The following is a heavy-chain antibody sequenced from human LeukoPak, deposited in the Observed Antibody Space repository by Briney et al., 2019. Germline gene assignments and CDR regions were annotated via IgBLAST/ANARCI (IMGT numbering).Heavy chain of an antibody. V-gene: IGHV1-2*02. CDR3: ARTYGSTSCYRH. Sequence: ASVKVSCKASGYTFTGYYMHWVRQAPGQGLEWMGRINPNSGGTNYAQKFQGRVTMTRDTSISTAYMELSRLRSDDTAVYYCARTYGSTSCYRHWGQGTLVTVSS. CDR1: GYTFTGYY. J-gene: IGHJ4*02. CDR2: INPNSGGT. D-gene: IGHD2-2*01.